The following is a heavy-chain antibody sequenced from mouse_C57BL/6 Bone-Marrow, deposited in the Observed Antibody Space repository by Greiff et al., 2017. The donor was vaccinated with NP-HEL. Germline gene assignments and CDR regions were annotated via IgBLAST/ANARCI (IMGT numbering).Heavy chain of an antibody. V-gene: IGHV7-1*01. J-gene: IGHJ4*01. CDR2: SRNKANDYTT. Sequence: EVMLVESGGGLVQSGRSLRLSCATSGFTFSDFYMEWVRQAPGKGLEWIAASRNKANDYTTEYSASVKGRFIVSRDTSQSILYLQMNVLRAEDTAIYYCARDADYGNYYAMDYWGQGTSVTVSS. CDR1: GFTFSDFY. CDR3: ARDADYGNYYAMDY. D-gene: IGHD2-1*01.